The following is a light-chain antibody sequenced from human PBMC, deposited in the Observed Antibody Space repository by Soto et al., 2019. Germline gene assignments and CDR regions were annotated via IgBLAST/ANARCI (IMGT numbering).Light chain of an antibody. CDR1: QSISSH. CDR3: QQGHSAPLT. J-gene: IGKJ4*01. CDR2: AAS. V-gene: IGKV1-39*01. Sequence: QMTQSPSSLFASVGDRVTITCRASQSISSHLKWYQQKVGQTPRLLIYAASTLQSEVPPRFSGSGSGTEFTLTISGLQREDFATYYCQQGHSAPLTFGGGTKIQI.